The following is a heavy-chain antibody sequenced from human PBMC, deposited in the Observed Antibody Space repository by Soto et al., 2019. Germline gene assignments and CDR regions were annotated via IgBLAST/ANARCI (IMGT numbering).Heavy chain of an antibody. D-gene: IGHD3-3*01. CDR2: ISYDGSNK. CDR1: GFTFSSYA. V-gene: IGHV3-30-3*01. Sequence: VQLVESGGGVVQPGRSLRLSCAASGFTFSSYAMHWVRQAPGKGLEWVAVISYDGSNKYYADSVKGRFTISRDNSKNTLYLQMNSLRAEDTAVYYCARDEGTIFGVVTLFDYWGQGTLVTVSS. J-gene: IGHJ4*02. CDR3: ARDEGTIFGVVTLFDY.